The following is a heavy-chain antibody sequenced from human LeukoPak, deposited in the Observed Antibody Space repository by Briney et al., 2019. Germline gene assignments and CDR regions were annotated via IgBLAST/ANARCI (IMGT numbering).Heavy chain of an antibody. Sequence: GASVKVSCKASGGTFSSYAISWVRQAPGQGLEWMGWINPNSGGTNYAQKFQGRVTMTRDTSISTAYMELSRLRSDDTAVYYCARDHSSSGYYIWFDPWGQGTLVTVSS. V-gene: IGHV1-2*02. CDR2: INPNSGGT. CDR1: GGTFSSYA. D-gene: IGHD3-22*01. CDR3: ARDHSSSGYYIWFDP. J-gene: IGHJ5*02.